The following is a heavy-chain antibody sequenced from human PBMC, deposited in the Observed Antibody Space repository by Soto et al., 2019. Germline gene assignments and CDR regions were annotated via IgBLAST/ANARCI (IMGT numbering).Heavy chain of an antibody. J-gene: IGHJ4*02. D-gene: IGHD5-12*01. CDR1: GGSFSGYY. V-gene: IGHV4-34*01. CDR2: INLSGGT. Sequence: SETLSLTCGVYGGSFSGYYWSWIRQSPGKGLEWIGEINLSGGTNHNPALKSRVSMSVATSKNQFSLKLSSVTAADTAIYYCTRGRRATGVGYWGQGSLVTVSS. CDR3: TRGRRATGVGY.